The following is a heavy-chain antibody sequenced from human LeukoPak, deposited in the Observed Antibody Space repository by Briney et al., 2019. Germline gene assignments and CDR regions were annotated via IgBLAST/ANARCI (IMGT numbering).Heavy chain of an antibody. V-gene: IGHV3-11*06. J-gene: IGHJ4*02. CDR1: GFIFSDYY. CDR2: LSSSGSDS. CDR3: VRDRGYSTFDY. D-gene: IGHD4-23*01. Sequence: GGSLRLSCVASGFIFSDYYMSWIRQAPGKWLEWLSYLSSSGSDSYNADSVKGRFTISRDNAKNSLDLQMNSLRVDDTTVYYCVRDRGYSTFDYWGQGTLVIVSS.